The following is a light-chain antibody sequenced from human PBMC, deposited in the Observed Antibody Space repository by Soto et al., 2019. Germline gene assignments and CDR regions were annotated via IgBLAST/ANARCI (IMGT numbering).Light chain of an antibody. V-gene: IGLV1-40*01. J-gene: IGLJ3*02. Sequence: VLTQPPSVSGAPGQRVTISCTVTSSNIGADYDVHWYQHLPGTSPKLLIFGNTNRPSGVPDRFSGSKSGTSASLAITGLQAEDEADYYCQSYDSTLSGSVFGGGTKLTVL. CDR1: SSNIGADYD. CDR3: QSYDSTLSGSV. CDR2: GNT.